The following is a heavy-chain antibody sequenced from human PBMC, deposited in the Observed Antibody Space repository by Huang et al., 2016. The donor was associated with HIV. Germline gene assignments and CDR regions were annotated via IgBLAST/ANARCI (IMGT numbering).Heavy chain of an antibody. V-gene: IGHV4-59*11. CDR2: MFYRGST. CDR3: ARVARGPNWYFDL. Sequence: QVLVQESGPGLAKPSETLSLTCTVSGGSIRSHHWSWIRQAPGKGREWIGTMFYRGSTNTNPSLKSRVTISVDTSKNQISLRLASVTAADSAVYFCARVARGPNWYFDLWGRGTLVTVSS. CDR1: GGSIRSHH. J-gene: IGHJ2*01. D-gene: IGHD2-15*01.